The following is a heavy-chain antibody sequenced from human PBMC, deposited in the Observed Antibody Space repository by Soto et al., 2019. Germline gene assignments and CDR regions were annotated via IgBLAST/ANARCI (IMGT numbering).Heavy chain of an antibody. CDR2: IAFDGSYK. Sequence: GSLRLSCAASGFTFSNYGRHWVRQAPGKGLEWVAVIAFDGSYKYYADSVQGRFTISRDNSRNTLYLQMNSLRAEDTAVYYCPNSAYYDPLSGSPALSYCGKGTLGTVS. J-gene: IGHJ4*02. V-gene: IGHV3-30*18. CDR1: GFTFSNYG. D-gene: IGHD3-22*01. CDR3: PNSAYYDPLSGSPALSY.